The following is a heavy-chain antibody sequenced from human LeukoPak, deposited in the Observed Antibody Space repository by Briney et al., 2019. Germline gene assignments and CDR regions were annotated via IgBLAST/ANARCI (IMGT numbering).Heavy chain of an antibody. Sequence: GGSLRLSCAASGFTFSSYDMPWVRHATGKGLEWVSAIGTAGDTYYPGSVKGRFTISRENAKNSLYLQMNSLRAGDTAVYYCARGGPIVGATFGANAFDIWGQGTMVTVSS. CDR3: ARGGPIVGATFGANAFDI. D-gene: IGHD1-26*01. CDR1: GFTFSSYD. CDR2: IGTAGDT. V-gene: IGHV3-13*01. J-gene: IGHJ3*02.